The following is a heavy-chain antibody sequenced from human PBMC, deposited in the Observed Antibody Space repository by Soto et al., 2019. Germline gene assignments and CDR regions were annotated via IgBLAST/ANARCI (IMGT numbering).Heavy chain of an antibody. D-gene: IGHD6-19*01. CDR1: GDTFTAYA. CDR2: INGGSGDT. V-gene: IGHV1-3*01. Sequence: QVQLVQSGAEVKKPGASVKVSCKASGDTFTAYAIHWVRQAPGQRLEWLGWINGGSGDTKYSQMLQGRVIITRDTSATTAYMELSSLTSEDTALYYCARSQWLSFFDYWGQGTLVTVSS. CDR3: ARSQWLSFFDY. J-gene: IGHJ4*02.